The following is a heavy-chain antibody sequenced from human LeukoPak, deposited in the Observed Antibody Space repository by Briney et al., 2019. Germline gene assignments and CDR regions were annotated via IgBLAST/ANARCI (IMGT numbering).Heavy chain of an antibody. J-gene: IGHJ4*02. V-gene: IGHV1-24*01. CDR2: FDPEDGET. CDR3: ATDRYCSSTSCYDFDY. Sequence: ASVTVSCTVSGYTLTELSMHWVRQAPGKGLEWMGGFDPEDGETIYAQKFQGRVTMTEDTSTDTAYMELSSLRSEDTAVYYCATDRYCSSTSCYDFDYWGQGTLVTVSS. D-gene: IGHD2-2*01. CDR1: GYTLTELS.